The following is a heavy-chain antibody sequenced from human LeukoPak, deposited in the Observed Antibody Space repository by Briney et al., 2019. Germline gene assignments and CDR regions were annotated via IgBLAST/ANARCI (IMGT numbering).Heavy chain of an antibody. D-gene: IGHD6-13*01. CDR2: ISSSSSYI. V-gene: IGHV3-21*01. CDR1: GFTFSSYS. CDR3: ASTPVIAAAGTFYYGMDV. J-gene: IGHJ6*02. Sequence: PGGSLRLSCAASGFTFSSYSMNWVRQAPGKGLEWVSSISSSSSYIYYADSVRGQFTISRDNAKNSLYLQMNSLRAEDTAVYYCASTPVIAAAGTFYYGMDVWGQGTTVTVSS.